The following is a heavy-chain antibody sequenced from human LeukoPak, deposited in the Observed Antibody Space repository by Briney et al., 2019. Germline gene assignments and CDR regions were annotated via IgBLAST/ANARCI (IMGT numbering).Heavy chain of an antibody. CDR3: ARGRWGWDTSSDWDY. V-gene: IGHV4-34*01. Sequence: SETLSLTCAVYGEFFSGYYWSWLRQPPAKGLEWIGEINLTGSTNYKSSLKSRVTISTDTSKNQFSLNLRSVTAADTAVYYCARGRWGWDTSSDWDYWSQGSLVTVSS. J-gene: IGHJ4*02. CDR1: GEFFSGYY. CDR2: INLTGST. D-gene: IGHD3/OR15-3a*01.